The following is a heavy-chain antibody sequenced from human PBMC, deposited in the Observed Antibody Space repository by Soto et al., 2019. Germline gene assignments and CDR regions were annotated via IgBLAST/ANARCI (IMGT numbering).Heavy chain of an antibody. CDR1: GGTFSSYA. CDR2: IIPIFGTA. Sequence: SVKVSCKASGGTFSSYAISWERQAPGQGLEWMGGIIPIFGTANYAQKFQGRVTITADESTSTAYMELSSLRSEDTAVYYCARDRPRPVDYYGMDVWGQGTTGTVAS. J-gene: IGHJ6*02. V-gene: IGHV1-69*13. CDR3: ARDRPRPVDYYGMDV.